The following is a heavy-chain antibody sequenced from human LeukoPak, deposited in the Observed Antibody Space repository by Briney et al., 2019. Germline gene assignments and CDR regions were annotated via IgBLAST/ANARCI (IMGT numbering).Heavy chain of an antibody. D-gene: IGHD4-17*01. CDR1: GFTFSSYW. CDR3: AKDRLTITVTTPSDY. J-gene: IGHJ4*02. V-gene: IGHV3-23*01. Sequence: GGSLRLSCAASGFTFSSYWMHWVRQAPGEGLEWVSAISGGGGSTYYADSVKGRFTISRDNSKNTLYLQMNSLRAEDTAVYYCAKDRLTITVTTPSDYWGQGTLVTVSS. CDR2: ISGGGGST.